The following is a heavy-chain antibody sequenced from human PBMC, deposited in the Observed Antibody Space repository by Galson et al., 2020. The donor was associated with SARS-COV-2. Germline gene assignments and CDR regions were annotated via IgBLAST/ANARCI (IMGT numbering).Heavy chain of an antibody. V-gene: IGHV3-23*01. CDR3: AKNMDQYGMDV. CDR1: GFTFRSYA. CDR2: ISAGGGGK. J-gene: IGHJ6*02. Sequence: GGSLRLSCAASGFTFRSYAISWVRQAPGKGLDWVSAISAGGGGKFYADYVKGRFTISRDNSKNTVFLQMNSLRVEDTASYYCAKNMDQYGMDVWGQGTAVTVSS. D-gene: IGHD3-10*01.